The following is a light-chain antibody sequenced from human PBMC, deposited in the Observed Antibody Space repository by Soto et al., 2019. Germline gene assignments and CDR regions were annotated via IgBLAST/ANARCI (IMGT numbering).Light chain of an antibody. CDR1: QSIAND. V-gene: IGKV1-27*01. CDR2: AAS. CDR3: QQSYSTTIT. J-gene: IGKJ5*01. Sequence: QMTQSPSSLCASVVDRVTMTCRASQSIANDIACDQQPAATAPKLMIYAASTXXSXXPARFTGSGSGTDFTLPISSLHTEDFATYYCQQSYSTTITFGQGTRLEMK.